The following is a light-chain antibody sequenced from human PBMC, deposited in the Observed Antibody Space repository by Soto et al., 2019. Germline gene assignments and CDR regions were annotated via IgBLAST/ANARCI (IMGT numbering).Light chain of an antibody. CDR2: GAS. CDR1: QSVSSK. CDR3: QQYNKWPWT. Sequence: EMVITQSPVTLSVSPGERASLSCRASQSVSSKLGWYQEKPGQAPRLLIYGASARATGVPARFSGSGSGTEFTLTISSLQSEDFAVYYCQQYNKWPWTFGQGTKVDIK. J-gene: IGKJ1*01. V-gene: IGKV3-15*01.